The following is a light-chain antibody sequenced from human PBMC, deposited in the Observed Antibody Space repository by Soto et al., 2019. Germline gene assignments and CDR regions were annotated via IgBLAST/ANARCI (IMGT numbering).Light chain of an antibody. J-gene: IGLJ1*01. CDR1: SNDVGGYNY. CDR3: SSFAGSNILYV. Sequence: LTQPPSASGSPGQSVTISCTGTSNDVGGYNYASWYRQHPGKAPKLMIYEVSKRPSGVPDRFSGSKSGNTASLTVSGLQAEDEADYYCSSFAGSNILYVFGSGTKVTVL. V-gene: IGLV2-8*01. CDR2: EVS.